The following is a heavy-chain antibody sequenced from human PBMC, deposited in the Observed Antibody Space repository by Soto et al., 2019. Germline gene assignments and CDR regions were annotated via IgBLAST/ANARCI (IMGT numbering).Heavy chain of an antibody. CDR2: IGYDGSNK. CDR3: ARDREMADD. V-gene: IGHV3-33*01. D-gene: IGHD1-26*01. CDR1: GFTFSSYG. Sequence: QVQLVESGGGVVQPGRSLRLSCAASGFTFSSYGMHWVRQAPGKGLEWVAVIGYDGSNKYYADSVKGRFTISRDNSKNTLYLQMISLRAEDSAVYYWARDREMADDWGQGNLVNVAS. J-gene: IGHJ4*02.